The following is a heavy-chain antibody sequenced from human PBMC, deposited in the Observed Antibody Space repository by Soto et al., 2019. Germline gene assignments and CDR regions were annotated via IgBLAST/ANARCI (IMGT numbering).Heavy chain of an antibody. CDR3: ARTTKGNGGWYLNWFDP. J-gene: IGHJ5*02. CDR1: GFSLSNARMG. Sequence: QVTLKESGPVLVKPTETLTLTCTVSGFSLSNARMGVSLIRQPPGKALEWLAHIFSNDEKSYSTSLKSRLTISTDTSKSQVVLTMTNMDPVDTATYYWARTTKGNGGWYLNWFDPWGQGTLVTVSS. D-gene: IGHD6-19*01. V-gene: IGHV2-26*01. CDR2: IFSNDEK.